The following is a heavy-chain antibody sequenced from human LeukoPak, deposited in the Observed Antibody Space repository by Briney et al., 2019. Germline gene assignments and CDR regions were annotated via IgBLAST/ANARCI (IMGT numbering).Heavy chain of an antibody. V-gene: IGHV4-38-2*02. J-gene: IGHJ5*02. CDR2: IYTSGST. CDR3: ASEPVIPPGGWFDP. Sequence: SETLSLTCTVSGYSISSGYYWGWIRQPPGKGLEWIGRIYTSGSTNYNPSLKSRVTISVDTSKNQFSLKLSSVTAADTAVYYCASEPVIPPGGWFDPWGQGTLVTVSS. D-gene: IGHD3-16*02. CDR1: GYSISSGYY.